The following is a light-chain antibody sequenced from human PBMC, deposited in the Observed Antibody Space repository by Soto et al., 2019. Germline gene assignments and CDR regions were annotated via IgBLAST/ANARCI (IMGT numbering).Light chain of an antibody. V-gene: IGKV3-20*01. CDR3: QQYGSSGT. J-gene: IGKJ1*01. Sequence: ELVLTQSPGTLSLSPGARATLSCRASQSVSNNYLAWYQQKPGQAPRLLIYGASNRATGIPDRFTVIGSGTEFTLPISRLEPEDFAVDDCQQYGSSGTFGQGTKVDNK. CDR2: GAS. CDR1: QSVSNNY.